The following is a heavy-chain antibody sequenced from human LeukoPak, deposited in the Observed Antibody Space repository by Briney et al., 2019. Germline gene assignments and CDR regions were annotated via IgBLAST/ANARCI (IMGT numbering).Heavy chain of an antibody. Sequence: SETLSLTCTVSGGSISSYYWSWIRQPPGKGLEWIGYISYSGSTNYNPSLKSRVTISVDTSKNQFSLKLSSVTAADTAVYYCARNGDYRAFDIWGQGTMVTVSS. CDR2: ISYSGST. J-gene: IGHJ3*02. D-gene: IGHD4-17*01. CDR1: GGSISSYY. V-gene: IGHV4-59*08. CDR3: ARNGDYRAFDI.